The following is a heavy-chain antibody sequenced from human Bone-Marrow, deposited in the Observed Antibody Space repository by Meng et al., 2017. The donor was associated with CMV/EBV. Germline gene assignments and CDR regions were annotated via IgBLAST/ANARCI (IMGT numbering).Heavy chain of an antibody. V-gene: IGHV3-15*01. Sequence: GGSLRLSCAASGFTFSNAWMSWVRQAPGKGLEWVCRIKSKTDGGTTDYAAPVKGRFTISRNDSKNTLYLQMNSLKTEDTAVYYCARDRRVLFFMVHYYYGMDVWGQGTTVTVSS. J-gene: IGHJ6*02. CDR2: IKSKTDGGTT. CDR3: ARDRRVLFFMVHYYYGMDV. CDR1: GFTFSNAW. D-gene: IGHD6-13*01.